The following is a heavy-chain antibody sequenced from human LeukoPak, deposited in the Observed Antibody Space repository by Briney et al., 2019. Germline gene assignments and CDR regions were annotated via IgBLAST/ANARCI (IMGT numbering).Heavy chain of an antibody. CDR1: GFTFSSYA. Sequence: GRSLRLSCAASGFTFSSYAMHWVRQAPGKGLEWVAVISYDGSNKYYADSVKGRFTISRDNPKNTLYLQMNSLRAEDTAVYYCARTWRPYYYYGMDVWGQGTTVTVSS. V-gene: IGHV3-30*04. J-gene: IGHJ6*02. CDR2: ISYDGSNK. CDR3: ARTWRPYYYYGMDV.